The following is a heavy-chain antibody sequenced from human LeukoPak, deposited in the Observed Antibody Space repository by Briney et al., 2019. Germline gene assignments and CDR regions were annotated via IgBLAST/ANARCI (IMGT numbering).Heavy chain of an antibody. CDR1: GGSFSGYY. V-gene: IGHV4-34*01. Sequence: SETLSLTCAVYGGSFSGYYWSWLRQPPGKGLEWIGEINHSGSTNYNPSLKSRVTISVGTSKNQFSLKLSSVTAADTAVYYCARRRHYWYFDLWGRGTLVTVSS. J-gene: IGHJ2*01. CDR2: INHSGST. CDR3: ARRRHYWYFDL.